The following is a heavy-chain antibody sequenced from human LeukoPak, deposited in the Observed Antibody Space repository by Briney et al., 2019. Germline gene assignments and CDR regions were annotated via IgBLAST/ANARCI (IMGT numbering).Heavy chain of an antibody. J-gene: IGHJ4*01. CDR3: ARGTKGYCSGASCYYIDY. CDR2: MNPNSGNT. CDR1: GYTFTSYD. D-gene: IGHD2-15*01. V-gene: IGHV1-8*01. Sequence: GASVKVSCKASGYTFTSYDINWVRQATGQGLEWMGWMNPNSGNTGYAQKFQGRVTMTRNTSISTAYMELSSLRSEDTAVYYCARGTKGYCSGASCYYIDYWGQEPWSPSPQ.